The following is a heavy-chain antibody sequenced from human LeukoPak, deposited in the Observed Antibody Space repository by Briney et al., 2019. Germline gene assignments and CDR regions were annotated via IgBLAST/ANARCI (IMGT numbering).Heavy chain of an antibody. Sequence: SETLSLTCAVYGGSFSGYYWSWIRQPPGKGLEWIGEINHSGSTNYNPSLKSRVTISVDTSKNQFSLKLSSVTAADTAVYYCARARVVVVPAAMGYYYYYMDVWGKGTTVTVSS. CDR2: INHSGST. D-gene: IGHD2-2*01. J-gene: IGHJ6*03. CDR3: ARARVVVVPAAMGYYYYYMDV. CDR1: GGSFSGYY. V-gene: IGHV4-34*01.